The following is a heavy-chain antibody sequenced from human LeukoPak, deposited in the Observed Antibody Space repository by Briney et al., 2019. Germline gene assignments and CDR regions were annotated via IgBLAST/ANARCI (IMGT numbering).Heavy chain of an antibody. Sequence: SETLSLTCTVSGGSISSGDYYWSWIRQPPGKGLEWIGSIYYSGSTYYNPSLKSRVTISVDTSKNQFSLKLSSVTAADTAVYYCARHPGYSYGFTSFDYWGQGTLVTVSS. V-gene: IGHV4-39*01. CDR1: GGSISSGDYY. CDR3: ARHPGYSYGFTSFDY. CDR2: IYYSGST. J-gene: IGHJ4*02. D-gene: IGHD5-18*01.